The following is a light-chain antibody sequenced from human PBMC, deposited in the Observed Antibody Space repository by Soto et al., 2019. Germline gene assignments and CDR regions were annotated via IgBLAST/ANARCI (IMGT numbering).Light chain of an antibody. Sequence: QSVLTQPPSASGTPGQRVTISCSGSSSNIGSKYVYWYQQLPGTAPKLLIYRNNQRPSGVPDRFSGSKSGTSASLAISGLRSEDEADYYCAPWDDSLSGRTVFGTGTKLTVL. CDR1: SSNIGSKY. CDR2: RNN. CDR3: APWDDSLSGRTV. V-gene: IGLV1-47*01. J-gene: IGLJ1*01.